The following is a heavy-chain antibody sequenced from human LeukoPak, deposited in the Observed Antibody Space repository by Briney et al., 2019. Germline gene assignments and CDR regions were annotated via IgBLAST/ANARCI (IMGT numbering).Heavy chain of an antibody. Sequence: ASVKVSCKASGYTFTSYGISWVRQAPGQGLEWMGWISAYNGNTNYAQKLQGRVTMTTDTSTSTAYMELRSLRSDDTAVYYCARDRDSRGYYLSFDYWGQGTLVTVSS. J-gene: IGHJ4*02. CDR3: ARDRDSRGYYLSFDY. CDR2: ISAYNGNT. D-gene: IGHD3-22*01. V-gene: IGHV1-18*01. CDR1: GYTFTSYG.